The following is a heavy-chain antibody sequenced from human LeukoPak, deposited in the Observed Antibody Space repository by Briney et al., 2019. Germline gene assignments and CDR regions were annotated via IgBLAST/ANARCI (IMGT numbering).Heavy chain of an antibody. CDR2: IYTSGST. D-gene: IGHD3-3*01. J-gene: IGHJ6*03. CDR1: GGSISSYY. V-gene: IGHV4-4*07. Sequence: PSETLSLTCTVSGGSISSYYWSWIRQPAGKGLEWIGRIYTSGSTNYNPSLKSRVTMSVDTSKNQFSLKLSSVTAADTAVYYCAREGYDFWSGYYTRDNYYYMDVWGKGTTVTVSS. CDR3: AREGYDFWSGYYTRDNYYYMDV.